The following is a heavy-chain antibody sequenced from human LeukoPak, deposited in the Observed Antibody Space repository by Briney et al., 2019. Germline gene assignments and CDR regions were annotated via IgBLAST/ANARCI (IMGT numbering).Heavy chain of an antibody. D-gene: IGHD1-26*01. V-gene: IGHV4-34*01. CDR2: INHSGST. Sequence: KPSETLSLTCAVYGGSFSGYYWSWIRQPPGKGLEWIGEINHSGSTNYNPSLKSRVTISVDTSKNQFSLKLSSVTAADTAVYYCARVPVPEGVVGAPIWGQGTMVTVSS. CDR3: ARVPVPEGVVGAPI. CDR1: GGSFSGYY. J-gene: IGHJ3*02.